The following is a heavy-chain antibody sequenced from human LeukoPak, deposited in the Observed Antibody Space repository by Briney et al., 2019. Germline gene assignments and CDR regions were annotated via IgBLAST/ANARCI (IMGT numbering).Heavy chain of an antibody. V-gene: IGHV4-31*03. CDR1: GGSISSGGYY. D-gene: IGHD2-15*01. J-gene: IGHJ3*02. CDR2: IYYSGST. Sequence: SETLSLTSTVSGGSISSGGYYWSWIRQHPGKGLEWIGYIYYSGSTYYNPSLKSRVTISVDTSKNQFSLKLSSVTAADTAVYYCASAAPMIHAFDIWGQGTMVTVSS. CDR3: ASAAPMIHAFDI.